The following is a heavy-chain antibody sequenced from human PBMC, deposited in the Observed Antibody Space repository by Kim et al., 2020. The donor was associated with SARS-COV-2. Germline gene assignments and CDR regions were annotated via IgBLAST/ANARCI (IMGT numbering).Heavy chain of an antibody. CDR3: AGGGQGSHYYYYGMDV. CDR1: GYTFTGYY. J-gene: IGHJ6*02. Sequence: ASVKVSCKASGYTFTGYYMHWVRQAPGQGLEWMGWINPNSGGTNYAQEFQGRVTMTRDTSISTAYMELSRLRSDDTAVYYCAGGGQGSHYYYYGMDVWGQGTTVTVSS. D-gene: IGHD2-15*01. CDR2: INPNSGGT. V-gene: IGHV1-2*02.